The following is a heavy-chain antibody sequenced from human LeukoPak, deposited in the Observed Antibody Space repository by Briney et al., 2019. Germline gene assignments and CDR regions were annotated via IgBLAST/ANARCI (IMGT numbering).Heavy chain of an antibody. CDR2: IYTSGST. CDR3: ARSPHEWEFGY. J-gene: IGHJ4*02. D-gene: IGHD1-26*01. CDR1: GGSISSYY. V-gene: IGHV4-4*09. Sequence: SETLSLTCTVSGGSISSYYWSWIRQPPGKGLEWIGYIYTSGSTNYNPSLKSRVTISVDTSKNQFSLKLSSVTAADTAVYYCARSPHEWEFGYWGQGTLVTVSS.